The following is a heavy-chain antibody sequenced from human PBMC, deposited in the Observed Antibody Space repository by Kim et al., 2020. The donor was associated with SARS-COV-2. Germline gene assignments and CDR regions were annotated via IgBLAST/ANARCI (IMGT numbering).Heavy chain of an antibody. CDR1: GGSISSSSYY. V-gene: IGHV4-39*01. CDR2: IYYSGST. J-gene: IGHJ4*02. D-gene: IGHD4-17*01. Sequence: SETLSLTCTVSGGSISSSSYYWGWIRQPPGKGLEWIGSIYYSGSTYYNPSLKSRVTISVDTSKNQFSLKLSSVTAADTAVYYCARHFYDYGDYFDYWGQGTLVTVSS. CDR3: ARHFYDYGDYFDY.